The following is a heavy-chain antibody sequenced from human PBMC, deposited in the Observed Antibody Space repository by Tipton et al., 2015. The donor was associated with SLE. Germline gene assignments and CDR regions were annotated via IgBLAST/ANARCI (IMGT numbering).Heavy chain of an antibody. J-gene: IGHJ2*01. CDR1: GGSLTGYL. Sequence: TLSLTCAVYGGSLTGYLWTWIRRPPGRGLEWIGEISHDGGTNYNPSLKRRVTMSIDTSGNQFSLKLTSVTAADTAVYYCARLTFDWYLDLWGRGTLVTVSS. CDR2: ISHDGGT. CDR3: ARLTFDWYLDL. V-gene: IGHV4-34*01.